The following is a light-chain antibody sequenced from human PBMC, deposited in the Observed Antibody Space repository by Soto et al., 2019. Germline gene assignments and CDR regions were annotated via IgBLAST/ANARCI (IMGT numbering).Light chain of an antibody. J-gene: IGLJ1*01. CDR1: SSNVGGNP. V-gene: IGLV1-44*01. CDR2: TNT. CDR3: ASWDDSLNGPV. Sequence: QSVLTQPPSASGTPGQRVTISCSGSSSNVGGNPVNWYQHVPTTAPKLLIYTNTQRPSGVPDRFSGSKSGTSASLAISGLQSEDEADYYCASWDDSLNGPVFGTGTKVPVL.